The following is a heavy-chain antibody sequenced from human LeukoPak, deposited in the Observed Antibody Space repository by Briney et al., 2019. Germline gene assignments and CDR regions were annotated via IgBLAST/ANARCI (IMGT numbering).Heavy chain of an antibody. CDR1: GFTFSSYW. D-gene: IGHD5-18*01. Sequence: GGSLRLSCAASGFTFSSYWIHWVRQAPGKGLVWVSRINSDGSSTNYADSVKGRFTISRDNAKNTLYLQMNSLRAEDTAVYYCARGSMVTANGFDIWGQGTMVTVSS. CDR2: INSDGSST. J-gene: IGHJ3*02. V-gene: IGHV3-74*01. CDR3: ARGSMVTANGFDI.